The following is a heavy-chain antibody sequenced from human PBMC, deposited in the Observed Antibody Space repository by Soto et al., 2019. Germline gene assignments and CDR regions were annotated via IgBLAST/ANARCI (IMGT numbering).Heavy chain of an antibody. CDR1: GFSISDYK. Sequence: DVQLVESGGDLAQPGGSLRLSCAASGFSISDYKMNWVRQSPGKVLEWVSYSSGSGSTGYYADSVKGRFTISRDNAKNSVFLQINTLRVEDAAIYYCARNPSGQWVVTLYCDLWCQGSLVTVSS. J-gene: IGHJ4*02. CDR2: SSGSGSTG. D-gene: IGHD2-21*02. CDR3: ARNPSGQWVVTLYCDL. V-gene: IGHV3-48*03.